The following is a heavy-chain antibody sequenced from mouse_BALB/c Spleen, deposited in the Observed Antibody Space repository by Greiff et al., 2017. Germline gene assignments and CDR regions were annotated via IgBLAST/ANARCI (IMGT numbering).Heavy chain of an antibody. D-gene: IGHD1-1*01. Sequence: EVKLMESGGGLVQPGGSRKLSCAASGFTFSSFGMHWVRQAPEKGLEWVAYISSGSSTIYYADTVKGRFTISRDNPKNTLFLQMTSLRSEDTAMYYCARSVYGSSYWFAYWGQGTLVTVSA. CDR3: ARSVYGSSYWFAY. V-gene: IGHV5-17*02. CDR2: ISSGSSTI. J-gene: IGHJ3*01. CDR1: GFTFSSFG.